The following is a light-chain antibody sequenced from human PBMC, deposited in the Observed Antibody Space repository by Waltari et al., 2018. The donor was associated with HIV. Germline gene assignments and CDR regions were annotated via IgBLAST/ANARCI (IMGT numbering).Light chain of an antibody. V-gene: IGKV1-39*01. Sequence: DVQVAQSPSSLSASVGDRITITCRASQNITNHLNWYLQRPGTPPYILINAASNVIKGVPSRFSGRGSGTDFTLTISSLQAEDFVPYYCQQSYSIPVTFGQGTRLE. CDR3: QQSYSIPVT. CDR1: QNITNH. J-gene: IGKJ5*01. CDR2: AAS.